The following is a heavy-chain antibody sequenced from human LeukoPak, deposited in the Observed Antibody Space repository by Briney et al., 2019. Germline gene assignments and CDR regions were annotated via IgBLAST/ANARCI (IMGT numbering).Heavy chain of an antibody. V-gene: IGHV3-23*01. J-gene: IGHJ6*02. D-gene: IGHD3-9*01. CDR3: ARDQAFDWFYYYYGMDV. CDR1: VVPCKSDD. Sequence: GSYPRLPCWACVVPCKSDDLGGLRNPHEKGLEWVSSIVSSVNTTHYADSVKGRFTISRDNSKNTLYLQMNSLRAEDTAIYYCARDQAFDWFYYYYGMDVWGLGTIVIVSS. CDR2: IVSSVNTT.